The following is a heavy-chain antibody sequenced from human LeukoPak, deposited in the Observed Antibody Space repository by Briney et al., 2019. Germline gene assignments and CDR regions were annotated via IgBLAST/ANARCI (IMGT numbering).Heavy chain of an antibody. CDR3: ARETPGAGHFDY. J-gene: IGHJ4*02. D-gene: IGHD7-27*01. CDR1: GGSINYYY. V-gene: IGHV4-59*01. CDR2: IYYSGGT. Sequence: SETLSLTCTVSGGSINYYYWMWIRQPPGKGLEWIGYIYYSGGTHYNPSLKSRVTMLVDTSKNQFSLKLTAVTAADTAVYYRARETPGAGHFDYWGQGSLVTVSS.